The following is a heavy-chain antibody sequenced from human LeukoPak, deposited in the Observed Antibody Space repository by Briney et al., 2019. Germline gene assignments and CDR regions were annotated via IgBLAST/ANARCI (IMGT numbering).Heavy chain of an antibody. J-gene: IGHJ3*02. Sequence: SQTLSLTCAISGDSVSSNSAAWNWIRQSPSRGLEWLGRTYYRSKWYNDYAVSVKSRITINPDTSKNQFSLKLSSVTAADTAVYYCARRNGRGWTVTTGWGMVSWCAFDIWGQGTMVTVSS. V-gene: IGHV6-1*01. CDR2: TYYRSKWYN. CDR1: GDSVSSNSAA. CDR3: ARRNGRGWTVTTGWGMVSWCAFDI. D-gene: IGHD4-17*01.